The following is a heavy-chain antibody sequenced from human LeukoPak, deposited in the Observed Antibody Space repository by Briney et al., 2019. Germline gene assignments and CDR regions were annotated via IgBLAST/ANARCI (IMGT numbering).Heavy chain of an antibody. CDR3: ARTTRFEDIAWFDP. J-gene: IGHJ5*02. V-gene: IGHV4-39*01. CDR2: IYYSGST. D-gene: IGHD3-16*01. CDR1: GGSISSSSHY. Sequence: SETLSLTCTVSGGSISSSSHYWGWIRQPPGKGLEWIGSIYYSGSTYCNPSLKSRVTVSVDTSKNQFSLKLSSVTAADTAVYYCARTTRFEDIAWFDPWGQGTLVTVSS.